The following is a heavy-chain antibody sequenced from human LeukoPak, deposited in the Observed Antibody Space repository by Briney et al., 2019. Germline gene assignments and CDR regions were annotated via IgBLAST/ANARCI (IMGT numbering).Heavy chain of an antibody. Sequence: ASVKVSCKASGYILSSYNMHWVRQAPGQGLEWLGIINASGGDTKYAQKFQGRVTLTRDKSTSTVYMELSSLTSDDTAVYYCARTYCAEACSIRYFDYWGQGTLVTVSS. CDR1: GYILSSYN. J-gene: IGHJ4*02. V-gene: IGHV1-46*01. D-gene: IGHD2-21*01. CDR3: ARTYCAEACSIRYFDY. CDR2: INASGGDT.